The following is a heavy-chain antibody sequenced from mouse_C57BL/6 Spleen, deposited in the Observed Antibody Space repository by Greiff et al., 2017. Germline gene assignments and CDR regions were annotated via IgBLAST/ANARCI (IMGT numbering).Heavy chain of an antibody. CDR3: ARHHYGSRDWYFDV. V-gene: IGHV5-6*01. Sequence: EVHLVESGGDLVKPGGSLKLSCAASGFTFSSYGMSWVRQTPDKRLEWVATISSGGSYTYYPDSVKGRFTISRDNAKNTLYLQMSSLKSEDTAMYYCARHHYGSRDWYFDVWGTGTTVTVSS. CDR1: GFTFSSYG. D-gene: IGHD1-1*01. J-gene: IGHJ1*03. CDR2: ISSGGSYT.